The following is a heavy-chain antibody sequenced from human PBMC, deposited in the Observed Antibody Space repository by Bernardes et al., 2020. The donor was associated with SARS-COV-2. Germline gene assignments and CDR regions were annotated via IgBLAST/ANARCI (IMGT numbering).Heavy chain of an antibody. V-gene: IGHV4-59*01. Sequence: SETLSLTCTVSGGSISSYYWSWIRQPPGKGLEWIGYIYYSGSTNYNPSLKSRVTISVDTSKNQFSLKLSSVTAADTAVYYCARYSHGFGSWFDPWGQGTLVTVSS. D-gene: IGHD3-10*01. CDR2: IYYSGST. J-gene: IGHJ5*02. CDR1: GGSISSYY. CDR3: ARYSHGFGSWFDP.